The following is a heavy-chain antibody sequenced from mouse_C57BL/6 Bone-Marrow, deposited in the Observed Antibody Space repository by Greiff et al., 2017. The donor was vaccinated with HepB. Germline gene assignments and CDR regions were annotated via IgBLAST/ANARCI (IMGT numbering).Heavy chain of an antibody. CDR1: GYTFTSYW. V-gene: IGHV1-69*01. CDR2: IDPSDSYT. D-gene: IGHD1-1*01. J-gene: IGHJ1*03. Sequence: QVQLQQPGAELVMPGASVKLSCKASGYTFTSYWMHWVKQRPGQGLEWIGEIDPSDSYTNYNQKFKGKSTLTVDKSSSTAYMQLSSLTSEDSAVYYCARGGLYYGSSWWYFDVWGTGTTVTVSS. CDR3: ARGGLYYGSSWWYFDV.